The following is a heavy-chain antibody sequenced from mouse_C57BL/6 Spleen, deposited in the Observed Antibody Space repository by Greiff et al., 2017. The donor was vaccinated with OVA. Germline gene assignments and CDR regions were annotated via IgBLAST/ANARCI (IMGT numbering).Heavy chain of an antibody. CDR2: IYPGSGST. V-gene: IGHV1-55*01. D-gene: IGHD3-1*01. J-gene: IGHJ1*03. CDR3: ARTREYMYYWDFDV. CDR1: GYTFTSYW. Sequence: QVQLQQPGAELVKPGASVKMSCKASGYTFTSYWITWVKQRPGQGLEWIGDIYPGSGSTNYNEKFKSKATLTVDTSSSTAYMQLSSLTSEDSADYYCARTREYMYYWDFDVWGTGTTVTVSS.